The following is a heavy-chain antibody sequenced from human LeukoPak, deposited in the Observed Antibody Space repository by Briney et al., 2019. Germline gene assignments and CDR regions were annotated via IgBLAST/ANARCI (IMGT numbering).Heavy chain of an antibody. Sequence: GRSLRLSCAASGFTFGSYGMHWVRQAPGKGLEWVAVIWYDGSNKYYADSVKGRFTISRDNSKNTLYLQMNSLRAEDTAVYYCARDPLDIVVVPAASHYYYGMDVWGQGTTVTVSS. CDR2: IWYDGSNK. CDR1: GFTFGSYG. CDR3: ARDPLDIVVVPAASHYYYGMDV. D-gene: IGHD2-2*03. J-gene: IGHJ6*02. V-gene: IGHV3-33*01.